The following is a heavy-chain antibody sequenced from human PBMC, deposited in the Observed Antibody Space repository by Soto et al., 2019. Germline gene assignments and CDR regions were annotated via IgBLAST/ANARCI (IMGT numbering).Heavy chain of an antibody. V-gene: IGHV3-30-3*01. D-gene: IGHD1-1*01. CDR3: ARDRTPGLERVYFDY. J-gene: IGHJ4*02. CDR1: GFTFSSYA. CDR2: ISYDGSKK. Sequence: QVPLVESGGGVVQPGRSLRLSCAASGFTFSSYAMHWVRQAPGKGLEWVAVISYDGSKKYYAYSVTGRFTISRDNSKNTLYLQMTSLRAEDTAVYYCARDRTPGLERVYFDYWGQGTLVTVSS.